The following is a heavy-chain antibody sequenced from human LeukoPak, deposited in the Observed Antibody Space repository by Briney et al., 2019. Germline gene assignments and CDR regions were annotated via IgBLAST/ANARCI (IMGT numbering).Heavy chain of an antibody. CDR1: GGSFSGYY. CDR3: ARLRELRFLEWFPRDYFDY. J-gene: IGHJ4*02. Sequence: PSETLSLTCAVYGGSFSGYYWGWIRQPPGKGLEWIGEINHSGSTNYNPSLKSRVTISVDTSKNQFSLKLSSVTAADTAVYYCARLRELRFLEWFPRDYFDYWGQGTLVTDSS. D-gene: IGHD3-3*01. V-gene: IGHV4-34*01. CDR2: INHSGST.